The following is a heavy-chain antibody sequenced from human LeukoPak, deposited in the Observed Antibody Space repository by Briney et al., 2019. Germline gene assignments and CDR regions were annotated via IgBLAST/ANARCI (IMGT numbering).Heavy chain of an antibody. D-gene: IGHD3-22*01. V-gene: IGHV3-33*01. CDR3: ARVMYYYDSSGAFDI. CDR1: GFTFSSYG. CDR2: IWYDGSNK. J-gene: IGHJ3*02. Sequence: PGGSLRLSCAASGFTFSSYGMHWVRQAPGKGLEWVAVIWYDGSNKYYADSVKGRFTISRDNSKNTLYLQMNSLRAEDTAVYYCARVMYYYDSSGAFDIWGQGTMVTVSS.